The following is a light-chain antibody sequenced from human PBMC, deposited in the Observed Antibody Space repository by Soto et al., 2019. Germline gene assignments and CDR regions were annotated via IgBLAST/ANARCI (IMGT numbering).Light chain of an antibody. J-gene: IGKJ1*01. V-gene: IGKV1-5*01. CDR1: QSISSY. CDR3: QQCHRYLT. CDR2: AAS. Sequence: IKMTQSPSTLSASVGDRVTITCRASQSISSYLNWYQQKPGKAPKLLIYAASSLQSGVPSRFSGSGSGTEFTLTISSLQPDDIATYYCQQCHRYLTFGQGTKVDIK.